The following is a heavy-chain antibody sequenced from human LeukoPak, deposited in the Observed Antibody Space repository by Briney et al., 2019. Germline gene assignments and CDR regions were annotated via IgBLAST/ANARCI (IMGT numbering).Heavy chain of an antibody. J-gene: IGHJ4*02. CDR2: IYYSGSA. Sequence: SETLSLTCTVSGGSVRTYHWSWIRQPPGKGLEWIGSIYYSGSAIYNPSLKSRVTISVDTSKNQFSLKLSSVTAADTAVYYCALPSADYWGQGTLVTVSS. V-gene: IGHV4-59*02. CDR3: ALPSADY. CDR1: GGSVRTYH.